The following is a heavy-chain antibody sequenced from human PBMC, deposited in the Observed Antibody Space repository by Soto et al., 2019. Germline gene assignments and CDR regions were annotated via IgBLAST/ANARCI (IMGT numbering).Heavy chain of an antibody. Sequence: QVQVVESGGGVVQPGRSLRLSCAASGFTLSCCGMHWVRQAPGKGLEWVGVITYDGSEIHYGDSVKGRSTISRDSSENTVYLQMNSLRVEDSAVYYCAKEQSSGFYRVVDYWGQGTLVTVSP. J-gene: IGHJ4*02. CDR3: AKEQSSGFYRVVDY. V-gene: IGHV3-30*18. CDR1: GFTLSCCG. D-gene: IGHD6-19*01. CDR2: ITYDGSEI.